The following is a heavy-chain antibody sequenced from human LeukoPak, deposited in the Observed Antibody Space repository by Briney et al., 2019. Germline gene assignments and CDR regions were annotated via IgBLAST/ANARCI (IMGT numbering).Heavy chain of an antibody. CDR2: TYHSGST. CDR3: ARAWDGDYYFDY. J-gene: IGHJ4*02. Sequence: PSETLSLTCTVSGGSISSSNYYWGWIRQPPGKGLEWIGSTYHSGSTNYNPSLKSRVTISVDKSKNQFSLKLSSVTAADTAVYYCARAWDGDYYFDYWGQGTLVTVSS. D-gene: IGHD4-17*01. CDR1: GGSISSSNYY. V-gene: IGHV4-39*07.